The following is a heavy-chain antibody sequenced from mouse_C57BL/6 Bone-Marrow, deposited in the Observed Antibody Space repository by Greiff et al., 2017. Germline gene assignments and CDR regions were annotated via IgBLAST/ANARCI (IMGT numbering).Heavy chain of an antibody. D-gene: IGHD2-4*01. J-gene: IGHJ1*03. CDR3: ATYDYDRGEVYFDV. V-gene: IGHV1-20*01. CDR2: INPYNGDT. Sequence: EVQLQQSGPELVKPGDSVKISCKASGYSFTGYFMNWVMQSHGKSLEWIGRINPYNGDTFYNQKFKGKATLTVDKSSSTAHMELRSLTSEDSAVXYCATYDYDRGEVYFDVWGTGTTVTVSS. CDR1: GYSFTGYF.